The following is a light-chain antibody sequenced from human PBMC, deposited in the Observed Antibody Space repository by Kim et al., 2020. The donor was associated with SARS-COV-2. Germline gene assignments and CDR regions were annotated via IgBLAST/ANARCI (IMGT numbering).Light chain of an antibody. CDR2: AAS. CDR3: QQSYSTPYT. V-gene: IGKV1-39*01. Sequence: TSVGDIVTMTCQTSQSISSYLNWYQQKPGKAPKLLIYAASSLQSGVPSRFSGSGYGTDFTLTISSLQTEDFATYYCQQSYSTPYTFGQGTKLEI. CDR1: QSISSY. J-gene: IGKJ2*01.